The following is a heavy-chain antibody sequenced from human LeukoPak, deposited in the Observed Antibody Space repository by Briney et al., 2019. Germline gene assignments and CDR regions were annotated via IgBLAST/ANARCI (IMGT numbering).Heavy chain of an antibody. CDR1: GFTFSSYG. J-gene: IGHJ4*02. CDR2: IRYDGSNK. D-gene: IGHD1-26*01. CDR3: ARGPIVGATIGY. Sequence: GGSLRLSCAASGFTFSSYGMHWVRQAPGKGLEWVAFIRYDGSNKYYADSVKGRFTISRDNSKNTLYLQMNSLRAEDTAVYYCARGPIVGATIGYWGQGTLVTVSS. V-gene: IGHV3-30*02.